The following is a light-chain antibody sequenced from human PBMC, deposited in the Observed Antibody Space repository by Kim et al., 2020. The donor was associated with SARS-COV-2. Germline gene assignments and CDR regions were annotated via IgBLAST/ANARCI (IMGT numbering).Light chain of an antibody. J-gene: IGLJ1*01. CDR2: DVS. CDR3: CSYAGSYTYV. V-gene: IGLV2-11*01. Sequence: SVTISCAGTSSDVGGYNYVSWYQQHPGKAPKLMIYDVSKRPSVVPDRFSGARSGNTASLTISGLQAEDEADYYCCSYAGSYTYVFGTGTKVTVL. CDR1: SSDVGGYNY.